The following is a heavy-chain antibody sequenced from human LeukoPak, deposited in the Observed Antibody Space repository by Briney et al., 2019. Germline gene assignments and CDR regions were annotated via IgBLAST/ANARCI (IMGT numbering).Heavy chain of an antibody. CDR3: ARDRSKRYNSGWYFGY. Sequence: SETLSLTCTVSGGSISSSSYYWGWIRQPPGKGLEWIGNIYYSGSTYYNPSLKSRVTISVDTSKNQFSLKLSSVTAADTAVYYCARDRSKRYNSGWYFGYWGQGTLVTVSS. D-gene: IGHD6-19*01. J-gene: IGHJ4*02. CDR1: GGSISSSSYY. CDR2: IYYSGST. V-gene: IGHV4-39*07.